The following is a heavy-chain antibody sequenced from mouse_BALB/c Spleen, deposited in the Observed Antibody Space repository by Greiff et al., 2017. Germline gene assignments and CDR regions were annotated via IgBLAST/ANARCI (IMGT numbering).Heavy chain of an antibody. CDR3: ARDGNWYAMDY. Sequence: VQLQQSGPELVKPGASVKMSCKASGYTFTSYVMHWVKQKPGQGLEWIGYINPYNDGTKYNEKFKGKATLTSDKSSSTAYMELSSLTSEDSAVYYCARDGNWYAMDYWGQGTSVTVSS. D-gene: IGHD2-1*01. V-gene: IGHV1-14*01. CDR2: INPYNDGT. CDR1: GYTFTSYV. J-gene: IGHJ4*01.